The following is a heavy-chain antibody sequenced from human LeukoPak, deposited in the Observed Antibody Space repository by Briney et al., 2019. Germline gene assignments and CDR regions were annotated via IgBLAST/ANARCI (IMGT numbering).Heavy chain of an antibody. V-gene: IGHV1-46*01. CDR1: GYTFTSYY. Sequence: ASVKVSCKASGYTFTSYYMHWVRQAPGQGLEWMGIINPSGGSTSYAQKFQGRVTMTRDMSTSTVYMELSSLRSEDTAVYYCARDQLVVVPAANPSKNDPWGQGTLVTVSS. CDR3: ARDQLVVVPAANPSKNDP. CDR2: INPSGGST. J-gene: IGHJ5*02. D-gene: IGHD2-2*01.